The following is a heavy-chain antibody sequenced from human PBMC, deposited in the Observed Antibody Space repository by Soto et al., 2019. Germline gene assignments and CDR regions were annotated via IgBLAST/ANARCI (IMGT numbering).Heavy chain of an antibody. J-gene: IGHJ2*01. CDR3: ARDWYFDL. CDR1: AFTFSSYG. CDR2: IWYDASNK. Sequence: QVQLVESGGGVVQPGRSLRLSCAASAFTFSSYGMHWVRQAPGKGLEWVALIWYDASNKYYADSVKGRFTISRDNSKNTLYLEMNSLRAEDTAVYYCARDWYFDLWGRGTLVPVSS. V-gene: IGHV3-33*01.